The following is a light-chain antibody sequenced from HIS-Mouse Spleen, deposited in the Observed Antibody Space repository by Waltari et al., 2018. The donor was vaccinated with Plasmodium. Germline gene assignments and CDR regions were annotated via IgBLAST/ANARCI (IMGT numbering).Light chain of an antibody. CDR3: SSYTSSSTLV. Sequence: QSALTQPASVSGSPGQSITISCTGTTSDVGGYNYASWYQQNPGKAPNLMIYDVSNRPSGVSNRFSGSKSGNTASLTISGLQAEDEADYYCSSYTSSSTLVFGTGTKVTVL. CDR1: TSDVGGYNY. V-gene: IGLV2-14*03. CDR2: DVS. J-gene: IGLJ1*01.